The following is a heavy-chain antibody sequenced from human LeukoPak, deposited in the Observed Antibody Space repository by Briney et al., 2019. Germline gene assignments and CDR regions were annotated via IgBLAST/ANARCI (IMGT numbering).Heavy chain of an antibody. D-gene: IGHD2-15*01. J-gene: IGHJ6*03. CDR3: ARHCSGGSCYSGEYYMGV. CDR2: IIPIFGTA. CDR1: GGTFSSYA. Sequence: SVKVSCXASGGTFSSYAISWVRQAPGQGLEWMGGIIPIFGTANYAQKLQGRVTITADESTSTAYMKLSSLRSEDTAVYYCARHCSGGSCYSGEYYMGVWGKGTTVTVSS. V-gene: IGHV1-69*13.